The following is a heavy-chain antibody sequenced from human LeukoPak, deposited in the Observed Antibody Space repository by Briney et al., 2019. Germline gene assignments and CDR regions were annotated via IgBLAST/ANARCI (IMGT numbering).Heavy chain of an antibody. CDR1: GLTFSKSW. CDR3: ARDDGYCTNGVCYRPFDY. V-gene: IGHV3-21*01. J-gene: IGHJ4*02. Sequence: NPGGSLRLSCAASGLTFSKSWMSWVRQAPGKGLEWVSSISSSSSYIYYADSVKGRFTISRDNAKNSLYLQMNSLRAEDTAVYYCARDDGYCTNGVCYRPFDYWGQGTLVTVSS. D-gene: IGHD2-8*01. CDR2: ISSSSSYI.